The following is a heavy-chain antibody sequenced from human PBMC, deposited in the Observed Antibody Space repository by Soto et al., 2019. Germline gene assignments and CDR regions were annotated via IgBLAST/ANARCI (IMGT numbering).Heavy chain of an antibody. CDR3: ARPREGGFDP. Sequence: QVQLQESGPGLVKPSETLSLTCTVSGGSISSYYWSWIRQPPGKGLEWIGYIYYSGSTNYNPSLKSRVTISVDTSKNQFSLKLSSETAADTAVYYCARPREGGFDPWGQGTLVTVSS. J-gene: IGHJ5*02. V-gene: IGHV4-59*08. CDR2: IYYSGST. CDR1: GGSISSYY.